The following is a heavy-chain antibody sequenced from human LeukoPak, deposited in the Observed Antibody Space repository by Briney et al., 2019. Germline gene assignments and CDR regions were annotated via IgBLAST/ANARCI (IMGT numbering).Heavy chain of an antibody. D-gene: IGHD6-13*01. Sequence: GRSLRLSCAASGFTFRTYDMHWVRQAPGKGLEWVAVISYDGSNKYYADSVKGRFTISRDNSKNTLYLQMNSLRAEDTAVYYCARGARYTTIWYSHDYWGQGTLVTVSS. CDR3: ARGARYTTIWYSHDY. CDR1: GFTFRTYD. J-gene: IGHJ4*02. CDR2: ISYDGSNK. V-gene: IGHV3-30-3*01.